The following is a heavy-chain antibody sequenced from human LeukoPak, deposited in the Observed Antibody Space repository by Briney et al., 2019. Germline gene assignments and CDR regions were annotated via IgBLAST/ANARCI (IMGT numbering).Heavy chain of an antibody. CDR2: IYSGGST. J-gene: IGHJ5*02. Sequence: GGSLRLSCAASGFTVSSNYMSWVRQAPGKGLEWVSVIYSGGSTYYADSVKGRFTISRDNSKNTLYLQMNSLRAEDTAVYYCARVRTRIAVAGPNWFDPWGQGTLVTVSP. CDR1: GFTVSSNY. CDR3: ARVRTRIAVAGPNWFDP. V-gene: IGHV3-53*01. D-gene: IGHD6-19*01.